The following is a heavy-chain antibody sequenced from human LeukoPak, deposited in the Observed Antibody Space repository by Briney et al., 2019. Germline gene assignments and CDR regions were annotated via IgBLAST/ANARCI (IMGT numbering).Heavy chain of an antibody. CDR1: GLSLSNYP. CDR3: ARLYDSSGYYRGHFDY. J-gene: IGHJ4*02. D-gene: IGHD3-22*01. V-gene: IGHV3-30-3*01. CDR2: ISYDGSSK. Sequence: GVSLRLSCEASGLSLSNYPMHWVRQAPGKGLEWVAVISYDGSSKYYADSVKGRFTISRDNSKNTLYLQMNSLRAEDAAVYYCARLYDSSGYYRGHFDYWGQGTLVTVSS.